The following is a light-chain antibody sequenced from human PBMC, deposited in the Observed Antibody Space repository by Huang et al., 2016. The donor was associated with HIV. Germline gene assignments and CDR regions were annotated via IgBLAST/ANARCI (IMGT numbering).Light chain of an antibody. Sequence: QLTQSPPSLSASVGETIIISCRASQDIGTSLAWYQRKTGSAPELVISVATTLQTGVPSRFSGVSAGTFFTLIITSLQPEDFETYYCQQLHTYPITCGQGTRLDMK. V-gene: IGKV1-13*02. J-gene: IGKJ5*01. CDR1: QDIGTS. CDR2: VAT. CDR3: QQLHTYPIT.